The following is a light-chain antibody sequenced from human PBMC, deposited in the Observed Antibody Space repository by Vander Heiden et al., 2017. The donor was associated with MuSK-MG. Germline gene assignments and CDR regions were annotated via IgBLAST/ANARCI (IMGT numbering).Light chain of an antibody. J-gene: IGLJ2*01. V-gene: IGLV3-1*01. Sequence: SYELTQPPSVSVSPGQTASITCSGNKLGDKYVCWYQQKPGQSPVRCIYQDTKRPSGIPERFSGSNSGNTATLTISGTQAMDEADYYCQAWDSSTFVFGGGTKFTVL. CDR1: KLGDKY. CDR2: QDT. CDR3: QAWDSSTFV.